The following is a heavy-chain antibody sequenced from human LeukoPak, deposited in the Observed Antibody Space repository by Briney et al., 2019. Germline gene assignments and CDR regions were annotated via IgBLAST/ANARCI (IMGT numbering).Heavy chain of an antibody. J-gene: IGHJ4*02. CDR1: GGSISSSSYY. CDR3: ASHVGSGGSGYFDY. V-gene: IGHV4-39*01. CDR2: IYYSGST. D-gene: IGHD2-15*01. Sequence: SETLSLTCTVSGGSISSSSYYWGWIRQPPGKGLEWIGSIYYSGSTYYNPSLKSRVTISVDTSKNQFSLKLSSVTAADTAVYYCASHVGSGGSGYFDYWGQGTLVTVSS.